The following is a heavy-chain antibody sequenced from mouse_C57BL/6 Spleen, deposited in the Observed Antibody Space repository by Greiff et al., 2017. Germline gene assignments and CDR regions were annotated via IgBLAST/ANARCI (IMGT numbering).Heavy chain of an antibody. D-gene: IGHD2-5*01. CDR2: IDPSVSYT. Sequence: QVQLKQPGAELVMPGASVKLSCKASGYTFTSYWMHWVKQRPGQGLEWIGEIDPSVSYTNYNQKFKGKSTLTVDKSSSPASMPLNSLTSEDSAVYYGARRDSNYPFIYFAVWGTGTTVTVSS. CDR1: GYTFTSYW. CDR3: ARRDSNYPFIYFAV. J-gene: IGHJ1*03. V-gene: IGHV1-69*01.